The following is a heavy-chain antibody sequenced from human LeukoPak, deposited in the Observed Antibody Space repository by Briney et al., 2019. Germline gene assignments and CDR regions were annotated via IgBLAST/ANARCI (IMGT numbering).Heavy chain of an antibody. V-gene: IGHV4-59*01. CDR1: SGSFSGSY. CDR3: ARAQPAQYCTGISCYAAFDI. D-gene: IGHD2-2*01. J-gene: IGHJ3*02. Sequence: SETLSLTCTVSSGSFSGSYWGWVRQTPGKGLEWIGYIYNSGSTTYNPSLKSRVTISVETSKSQLSLKMSSVTAADTAVYYCARAQPAQYCTGISCYAAFDIWGQGTMVTVSS. CDR2: IYNSGST.